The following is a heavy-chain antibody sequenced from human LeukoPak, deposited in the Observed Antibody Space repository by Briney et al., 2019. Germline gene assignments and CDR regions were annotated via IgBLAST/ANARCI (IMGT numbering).Heavy chain of an antibody. CDR1: GFTFSSYA. CDR2: ISGSGGST. CDR3: AKDDYYDSSGYYLVWDY. D-gene: IGHD3-22*01. Sequence: PGGSLRLSCAASGFTFSSYAMSWVRQAPGKGLEWVSAISGSGGSTYYADSVKGRFTISRDNSKNALYLQMNSLRAEDTAVYYCAKDDYYDSSGYYLVWDYWGQGTLVTVSS. V-gene: IGHV3-23*01. J-gene: IGHJ4*02.